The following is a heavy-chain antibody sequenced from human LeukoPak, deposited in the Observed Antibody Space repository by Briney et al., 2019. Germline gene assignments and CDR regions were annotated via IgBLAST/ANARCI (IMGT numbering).Heavy chain of an antibody. CDR2: IYSGGST. J-gene: IGHJ4*02. V-gene: IGHV3-66*01. D-gene: IGHD6-13*01. CDR1: GFTVSTNY. Sequence: GGSLRLSCAASGFTVSTNYTTWVRQAPGKGLEWVSIIYSGGSTYYADSVKGRFTMSRDNSNNTLYLQMNSLRAEDTAVYYCARDLGLAVAGTNDYWGQGTLVTVSS. CDR3: ARDLGLAVAGTNDY.